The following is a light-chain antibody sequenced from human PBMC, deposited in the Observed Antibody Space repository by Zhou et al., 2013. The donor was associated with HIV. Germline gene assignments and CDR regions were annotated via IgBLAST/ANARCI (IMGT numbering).Light chain of an antibody. Sequence: EIVMTQSPATLSVSPGERVTLSCRASQSVNNNLAWYQQKPGQAPRLLIYAASTRTTDVPARFSGSGSGTEFTLTISSLQSEDFAVYYCQQYNNWPLTFGRGTKVEIK. CDR3: QQYNNWPLT. CDR2: AAS. CDR1: QSVNNN. V-gene: IGKV3-15*01. J-gene: IGKJ1*01.